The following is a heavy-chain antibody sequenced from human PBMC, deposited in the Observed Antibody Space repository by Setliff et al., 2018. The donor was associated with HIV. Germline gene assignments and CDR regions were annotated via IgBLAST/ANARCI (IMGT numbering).Heavy chain of an antibody. J-gene: IGHJ6*03. CDR1: GGSFSGYY. CDR3: ARGRWTRVSAAIMYYYYYYMDV. Sequence: PSETLSLTCAVYGGSFSGYYWSWMRQPPGKGLEWIGEINHSGSTTYNPSLKSGVIISVDTSKNQFSLKLSSVTAADTAVYYCARGRWTRVSAAIMYYYYYYMDVWGRGTTVTVSS. D-gene: IGHD2-2*01. CDR2: INHSGST. V-gene: IGHV4-34*01.